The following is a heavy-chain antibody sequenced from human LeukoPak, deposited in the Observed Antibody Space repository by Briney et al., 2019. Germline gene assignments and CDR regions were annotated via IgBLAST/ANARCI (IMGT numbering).Heavy chain of an antibody. J-gene: IGHJ5*02. CDR3: ARDLGQYYDTSDNWFDP. V-gene: IGHV3-74*01. D-gene: IGHD3-22*01. CDR1: GFTFSNYW. CDR2: INSDGINT. Sequence: GGSLRLSCAASGFTFSNYWMHWVRQAPGKGLVWASRINSDGINTSYADSVKGRFTISRDNAKNTLNLQMNSLRAEDTAVYYCARDLGQYYDTSDNWFDPWGQGTLVTVSS.